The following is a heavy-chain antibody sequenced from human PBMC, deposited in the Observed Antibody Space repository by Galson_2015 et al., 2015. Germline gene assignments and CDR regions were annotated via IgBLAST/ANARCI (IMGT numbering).Heavy chain of an antibody. CDR2: IYYSGST. CDR1: GGSISSSSYY. CDR3: ARHVSPVAEPLGIYNWFDP. D-gene: IGHD6-19*01. J-gene: IGHJ5*02. Sequence: SETLSLTCTVSGGSISSSSYYWGWIRQPPGKGLEWIGSIYYSGSTYYNPSLKSRVTISVDTSKNQFSPKLSSVTAADTAVYYCARHVSPVAEPLGIYNWFDPWGQGTLVTVSS. V-gene: IGHV4-39*01.